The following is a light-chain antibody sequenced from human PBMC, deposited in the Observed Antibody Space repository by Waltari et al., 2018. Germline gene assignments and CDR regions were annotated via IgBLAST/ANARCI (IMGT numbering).Light chain of an antibody. J-gene: IGKJ2*01. CDR3: QQYYSAPYT. CDR1: QSILHSSNNKNY. Sequence: DIVMTQSLDSLAVSLGERVTINCKSSQSILHSSNNKNYFAWYQQKPGQPPKLLIYWTSTRGSGVPDRFSGSGSGTDFTLTIAGLQTEDVAVYYCQQYYSAPYTFGQGTRLEIK. CDR2: WTS. V-gene: IGKV4-1*01.